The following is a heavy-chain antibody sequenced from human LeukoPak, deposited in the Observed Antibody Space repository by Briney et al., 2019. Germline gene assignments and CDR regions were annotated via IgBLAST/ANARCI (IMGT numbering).Heavy chain of an antibody. CDR2: LSYSGST. Sequence: SETLSLTCTVSGGFIGGYYWNWIRQSPGMGLEWIGSLSYSGSTNYNPSLKSRVTMSVDMSKNQFSLKLSSMTTADTAVYYCARVSSRVYGSGSYSSFDYWGQGTQVTASS. J-gene: IGHJ4*02. V-gene: IGHV4-59*01. CDR1: GGFIGGYY. CDR3: ARVSSRVYGSGSYSSFDY. D-gene: IGHD3-10*01.